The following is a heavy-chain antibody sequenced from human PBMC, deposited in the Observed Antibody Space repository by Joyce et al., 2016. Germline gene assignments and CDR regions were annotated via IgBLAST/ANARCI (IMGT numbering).Heavy chain of an antibody. CDR3: ARGGISYYYAMDV. Sequence: QLVESGGGVVKPGGSVRLSCEASGSTFSSSSMCWFRQAPGKGPEWVEAISSTSNYIFHAGTVRGSFTVSTDNAKKTLYLQMNRLRAEDSAVFYCARGGISYYYAMDVWGQGTPVTVSS. CDR2: ISSTSNYI. V-gene: IGHV3-21*01. CDR1: GSTFSSSS. J-gene: IGHJ6*02. D-gene: IGHD3-16*01.